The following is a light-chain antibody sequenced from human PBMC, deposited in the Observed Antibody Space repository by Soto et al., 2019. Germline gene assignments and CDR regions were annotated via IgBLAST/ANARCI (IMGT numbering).Light chain of an antibody. Sequence: EIVMTQSPATLSVSPGERATLSCRASQSVNSNLAWYQQKPGQAPRLLIYGASTRATGIPARFSGSGSGTEFTLTISSLQSEDFATYFCQQYNSMSLTFGGGTKVE. J-gene: IGKJ4*01. CDR2: GAS. V-gene: IGKV3-15*01. CDR3: QQYNSMSLT. CDR1: QSVNSN.